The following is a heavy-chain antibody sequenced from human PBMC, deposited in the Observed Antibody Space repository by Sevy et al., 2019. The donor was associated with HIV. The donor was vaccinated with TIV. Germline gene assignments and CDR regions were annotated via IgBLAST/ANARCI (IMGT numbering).Heavy chain of an antibody. J-gene: IGHJ4*02. D-gene: IGHD3-22*01. CDR1: GGSISSYY. Sequence: SETLSLTCTVSGGSISSYYWSWIRQPAGKGLEWIGRIYTSGSTNYNPSLKSRVTISVDTSQNQFSLKLRSVTAPDTAVYYCARHTYYYDSSGFYYAYYFDYWGQGTLVTVSS. CDR3: ARHTYYYDSSGFYYAYYFDY. CDR2: IYTSGST. V-gene: IGHV4-4*07.